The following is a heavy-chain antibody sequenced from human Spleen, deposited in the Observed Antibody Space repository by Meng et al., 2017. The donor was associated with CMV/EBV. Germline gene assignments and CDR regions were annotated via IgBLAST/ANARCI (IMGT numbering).Heavy chain of an antibody. CDR1: IMSKRG. J-gene: IGHJ5*02. D-gene: IGHD6-25*01. CDR3: ARVSSPSGLKLLGWFYP. V-gene: IGHV4-4*02. Sequence: IMSKRGWSCGRRPPRKALEWIGEMYHTGNSDYNPSIKSRVTISIDKSKNQYHLTLTSVTAADTAVYYCARVSSPSGLKLLGWFYPWGQGALVTVSS. CDR2: MYHTGNS.